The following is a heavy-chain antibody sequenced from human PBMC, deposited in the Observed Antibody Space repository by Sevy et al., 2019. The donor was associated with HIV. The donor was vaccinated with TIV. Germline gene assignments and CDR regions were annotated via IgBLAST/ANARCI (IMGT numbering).Heavy chain of an antibody. V-gene: IGHV3-23*01. J-gene: IGHJ4*02. D-gene: IGHD6-13*01. CDR3: AKRRAIAGAGFDY. CDR1: GFTFSSYA. CDR2: ISSGGGST. Sequence: GGSLRLSCEASGFTFSSYAMGWVRQAPGKGLVWVSSISSGGGSTYYADSVKGRLTISSDNSKNTIYLQMNSVRGDDTALFYCAKRRAIAGAGFDYWGRGTLVTVSS.